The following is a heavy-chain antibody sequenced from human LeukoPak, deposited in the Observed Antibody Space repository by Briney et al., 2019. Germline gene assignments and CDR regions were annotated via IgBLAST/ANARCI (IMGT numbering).Heavy chain of an antibody. CDR1: GFTFDDYA. Sequence: GGSLRLSCAASGFTFDDYAMHWVRQAPGKGLEWVSSITSSSSYIYYADSVKGRFTISRDNAKNSLYLQMNSLRAEDTAVYYCARDRITYTYCYYGMDVWGQGTTVTVSS. J-gene: IGHJ6*02. CDR3: ARDRITYTYCYYGMDV. D-gene: IGHD1-14*01. CDR2: ITSSSSYI. V-gene: IGHV3-21*01.